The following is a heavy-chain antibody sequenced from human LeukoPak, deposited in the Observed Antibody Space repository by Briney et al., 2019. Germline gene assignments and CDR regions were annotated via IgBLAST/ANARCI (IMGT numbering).Heavy chain of an antibody. D-gene: IGHD6-19*01. CDR1: GFTFSSYA. J-gene: IGHJ1*01. V-gene: IGHV3-30-3*01. Sequence: GGSLRLSCAASGFTFSSYAMHWVRQAPGKGLEWVAVISYDGSNKYYADSVEGRFTISRDNSKNTLYLQMNSLRAEDTAVYYCASGSSGWLEYFQHWGQGTLVTVSS. CDR3: ASGSSGWLEYFQH. CDR2: ISYDGSNK.